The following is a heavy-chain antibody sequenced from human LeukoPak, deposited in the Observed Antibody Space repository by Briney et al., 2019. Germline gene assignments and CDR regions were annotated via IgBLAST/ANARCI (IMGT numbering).Heavy chain of an antibody. CDR3: ARTIPAGVYCSSTSCEINWFDP. V-gene: IGHV4-59*01. Sequence: SETLSLTCTVSGGSISSYYWSWIRQPPGKGLEWIGYIYYSGSTNYNPSLKSRGTISVDTANDQFSLKLSSVTAADTAVYYCARTIPAGVYCSSTSCEINWFDPWGQGTLVTVSS. J-gene: IGHJ5*02. D-gene: IGHD2-2*01. CDR1: GGSISSYY. CDR2: IYYSGST.